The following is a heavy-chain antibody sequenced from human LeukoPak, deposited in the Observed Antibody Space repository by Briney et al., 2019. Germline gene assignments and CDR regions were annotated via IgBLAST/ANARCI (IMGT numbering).Heavy chain of an antibody. Sequence: ASVKVSCKASGYTFTSYAMHWVRQAPGQRLEWMGWINAGNGNTKYSQKFQGRVTITRDTSASTAYMELSSLRSEDTAVYYCARVRSGRPQLAMFDYWGQGTLVTVSS. D-gene: IGHD3-10*01. V-gene: IGHV1-3*01. J-gene: IGHJ4*02. CDR2: INAGNGNT. CDR1: GYTFTSYA. CDR3: ARVRSGRPQLAMFDY.